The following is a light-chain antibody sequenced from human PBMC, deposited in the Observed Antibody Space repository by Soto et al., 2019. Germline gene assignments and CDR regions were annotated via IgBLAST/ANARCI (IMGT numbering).Light chain of an antibody. CDR3: QQYNNWPRT. J-gene: IGKJ1*01. Sequence: EIVMTQSPATLSVSPGERATLSCRASQSVGSNLAWYQQKPGQAPRFLIYGASTRATGIPARFSGSGSATEFTRTISSLQSEDFAVYYGQQYNNWPRTFGQGTKVESK. CDR1: QSVGSN. V-gene: IGKV3-15*01. CDR2: GAS.